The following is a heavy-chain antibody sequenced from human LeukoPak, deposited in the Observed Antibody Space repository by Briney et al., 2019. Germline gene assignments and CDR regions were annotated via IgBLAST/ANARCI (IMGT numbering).Heavy chain of an antibody. D-gene: IGHD1-26*01. CDR2: ISYDGSNK. CDR1: GFTFSSYA. Sequence: SGGSLRLSCAASGFTFSSYAMHWVRQAPGKGLEWVALISYDGSNKYYADSVRGRFTISRDNSKNTLYLQMNSLRAEDTAVYYCAKARVGWELGYWGQGTLVTVSS. V-gene: IGHV3-30*04. J-gene: IGHJ4*02. CDR3: AKARVGWELGY.